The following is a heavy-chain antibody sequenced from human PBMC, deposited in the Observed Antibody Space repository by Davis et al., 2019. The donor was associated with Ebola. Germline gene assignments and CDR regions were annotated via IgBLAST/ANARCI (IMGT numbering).Heavy chain of an antibody. CDR1: GYTFTSYA. CDR3: ARGVGATTGVDY. Sequence: ASVKVSCKASGYTFTSYAMHWVRQAPGQRLEWMGWINAGNGNTKYSQKFQGRVTITADKSTSTAYMELSSLRSEDTAVYYCARGVGATTGVDYWGQGTLVTVSS. J-gene: IGHJ4*02. CDR2: INAGNGNT. D-gene: IGHD1-26*01. V-gene: IGHV1-3*01.